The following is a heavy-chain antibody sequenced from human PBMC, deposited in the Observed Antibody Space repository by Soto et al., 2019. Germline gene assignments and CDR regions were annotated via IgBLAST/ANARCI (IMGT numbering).Heavy chain of an antibody. J-gene: IGHJ4*02. CDR3: ARERPRYSYGYGVYYFDY. CDR2: IYYSGSV. CDR1: SDSISRSHW. D-gene: IGHD5-18*01. Sequence: PSETLSLTCAVSSDSISRSHWLTWVRQSPGKGLEWLGDIYYSGSVYYNPSLRSRISISMDKSNNQFSPKLSSVTAADTAVYYFARERPRYSYGYGVYYFDYWGQGTLVTVSS. V-gene: IGHV4-4*02.